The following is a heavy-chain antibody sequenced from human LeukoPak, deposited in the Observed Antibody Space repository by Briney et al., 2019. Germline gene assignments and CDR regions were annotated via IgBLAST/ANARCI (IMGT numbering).Heavy chain of an antibody. CDR2: ISYDGSNK. D-gene: IGHD2-2*03. Sequence: PGGSLRLSCAASGFTFNTYAMHWVRQAPGKGLECEAVISYDGSNKYYADSVKGRFTISRDNSKNTLYLQMDSLRPEDTALFYCARLFGYCSGTSCPEGLDSWGQGTLVTVSS. CDR1: GFTFNTYA. V-gene: IGHV3-30*01. J-gene: IGHJ4*02. CDR3: ARLFGYCSGTSCPEGLDS.